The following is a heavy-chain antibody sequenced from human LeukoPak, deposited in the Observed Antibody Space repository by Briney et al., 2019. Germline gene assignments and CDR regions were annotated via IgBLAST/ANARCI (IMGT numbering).Heavy chain of an antibody. CDR2: INPNSGGT. CDR3: ARSWGSWSDPLGY. D-gene: IGHD3-3*01. Sequence: ASVKVSCKASGYTFTGYYMHWVRQAPGQGLEWMGWINPNSGGTNYAQKFQGRVTMTRDTSISTAYMELSRLRSDDTAVYYCARSWGSWSDPLGYWGQGTLVTVSS. V-gene: IGHV1-2*02. J-gene: IGHJ4*02. CDR1: GYTFTGYY.